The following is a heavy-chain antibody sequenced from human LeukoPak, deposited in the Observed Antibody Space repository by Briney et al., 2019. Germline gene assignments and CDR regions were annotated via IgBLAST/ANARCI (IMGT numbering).Heavy chain of an antibody. Sequence: ASVKVSCKASGYTFTSYDINWVRQATGQGLEWVGWMNPNSGNTGYAQKFQGRVTMTRNTSISTAYMELSSLRSEDTAVYYCARGIQLWFGEIYYMDVWGKGTTVTVSS. CDR3: ARGIQLWFGEIYYMDV. CDR1: GYTFTSYD. D-gene: IGHD5-18*01. J-gene: IGHJ6*03. V-gene: IGHV1-8*01. CDR2: MNPNSGNT.